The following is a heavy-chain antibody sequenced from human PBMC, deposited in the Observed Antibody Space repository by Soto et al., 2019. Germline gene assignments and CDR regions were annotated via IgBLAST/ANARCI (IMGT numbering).Heavy chain of an antibody. D-gene: IGHD5-18*01. J-gene: IGHJ5*02. Sequence: GGSLRLSCAASGFTFSSYLMSWVRQAPGKGLEWVANIKQDGSEKYYVDSVKGRFTISRDNAKNSLYLQMNSLRAEDTAVYYCARGAMDWFDPWGQGTLVTVSS. CDR2: IKQDGSEK. CDR3: ARGAMDWFDP. V-gene: IGHV3-7*04. CDR1: GFTFSSYL.